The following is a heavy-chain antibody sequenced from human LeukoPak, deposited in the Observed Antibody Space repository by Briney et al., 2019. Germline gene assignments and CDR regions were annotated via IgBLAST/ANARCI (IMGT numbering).Heavy chain of an antibody. D-gene: IGHD1/OR15-1a*01. V-gene: IGHV3-9*01. CDR1: GFTFSDYA. CDR3: AKDLAVGTSPRVYAFDV. Sequence: GGSLRLSCAASGFTFSDYAMHWVRRVPGKGLDWVGGSSWNSGTIAYGESVKGRATISRDNARNSLYLEVNSLRVEDTALYYCAKDLAVGTSPRVYAFDVWGQGSLVTVSS. CDR2: SSWNSGTI. J-gene: IGHJ3*01.